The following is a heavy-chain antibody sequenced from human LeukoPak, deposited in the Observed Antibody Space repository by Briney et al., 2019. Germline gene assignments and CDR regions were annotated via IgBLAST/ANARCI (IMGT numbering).Heavy chain of an antibody. V-gene: IGHV3-23*01. D-gene: IGHD3-3*01. CDR3: AKASIFGVVRYGNWFDP. CDR2: ISGSGGST. CDR1: GFTFSSYA. Sequence: PGGSLRLSCAASGFTFSSYAMSWVRQAPGKGLEWVSAISGSGGSTYYADSVKGRFTISRDNSKNTLYLQMNRLRAEDTAVYYCAKASIFGVVRYGNWFDPWGQGTLVTVSS. J-gene: IGHJ5*02.